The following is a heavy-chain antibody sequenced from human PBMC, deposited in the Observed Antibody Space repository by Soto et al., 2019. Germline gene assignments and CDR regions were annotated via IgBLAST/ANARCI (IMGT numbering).Heavy chain of an antibody. D-gene: IGHD2-15*01. CDR3: ARVGYCSGGGCYGYGMDV. V-gene: IGHV3-7*05. CDR2: IKQDGSEK. Sequence: PGGSLRLSCAASGFTFSSYWMSWVRQAPGKGLEWVANIKQDGSEKYYVDSVKGRFTISRDNAKNSLYLQMNSLRAEDTAVYYCARVGYCSGGGCYGYGMDVWGQGTTVTVSS. CDR1: GFTFSSYW. J-gene: IGHJ6*02.